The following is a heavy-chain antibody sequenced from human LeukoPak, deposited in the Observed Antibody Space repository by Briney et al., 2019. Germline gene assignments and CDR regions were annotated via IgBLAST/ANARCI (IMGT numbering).Heavy chain of an antibody. CDR2: ISGSGGST. Sequence: GGSLRLSCAASGFTFSSYAMSWVRQAPGKGLEWVSAISGSGGSTYYADSVKGRFTISRDNSKNTLYLQMNSLRAKDTAVYYCAKSHTGYHTPMGDTDFDYWGQGTLVTVSS. J-gene: IGHJ4*02. CDR1: GFTFSSYA. V-gene: IGHV3-23*01. D-gene: IGHD5-18*01. CDR3: AKSHTGYHTPMGDTDFDY.